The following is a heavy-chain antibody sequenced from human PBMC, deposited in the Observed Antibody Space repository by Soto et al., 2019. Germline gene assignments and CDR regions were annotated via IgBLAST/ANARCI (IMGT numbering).Heavy chain of an antibody. Sequence: QVQLVQSGAEVKKPGSSVKVSCKASGGTFSSYTISWVRQAPRQGLEWMGRIIPILGIANYAQKFQGRVTITADKSTSTAYMELSSLRSEDTAVYYCTFSGYDYGERSFDYWGQGTLVTVSS. CDR3: TFSGYDYGERSFDY. CDR2: IIPILGIA. CDR1: GGTFSSYT. V-gene: IGHV1-69*02. J-gene: IGHJ4*02. D-gene: IGHD5-12*01.